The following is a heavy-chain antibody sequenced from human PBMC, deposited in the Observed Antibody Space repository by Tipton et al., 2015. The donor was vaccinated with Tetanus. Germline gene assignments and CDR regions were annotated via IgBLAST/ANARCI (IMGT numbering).Heavy chain of an antibody. CDR1: GFIFSSYG. D-gene: IGHD2-15*01. Sequence: SLRLSCAASGFIFSSYGIHWVRQAPGKGLEWVAVSWYDGTDKYYADSVKGRFTISRDNSQNTLYLQMNRLRAEDTAVYYCAREADCSGGSCFSGDFDNWGQGTQFTVSS. J-gene: IGHJ4*02. V-gene: IGHV3-33*01. CDR2: SWYDGTDK. CDR3: AREADCSGGSCFSGDFDN.